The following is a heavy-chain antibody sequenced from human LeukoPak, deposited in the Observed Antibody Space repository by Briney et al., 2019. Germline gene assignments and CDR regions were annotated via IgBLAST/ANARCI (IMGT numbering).Heavy chain of an antibody. CDR1: GFTFSSYA. CDR2: ISYDGSNK. Sequence: GGSLRLSCAASGFTFSSYAMHWVRQAPGKGLEWVAVISYDGSNKYYADPVRGRFTISRDNSKNTLYLQMNSLRAEDTAVYYCASSVGEKTYYFDYWGQGTLVTVSS. D-gene: IGHD3-16*01. CDR3: ASSVGEKTYYFDY. V-gene: IGHV3-30-3*01. J-gene: IGHJ4*02.